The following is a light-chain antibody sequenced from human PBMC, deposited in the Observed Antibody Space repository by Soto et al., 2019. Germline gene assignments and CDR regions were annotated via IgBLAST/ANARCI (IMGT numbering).Light chain of an antibody. CDR3: QQRSTWPFT. CDR1: QSVSSY. Sequence: EIVLTQSPATLSLSPGERAILSCRASQSVSSYLAWHQQKPGQAPRLLIYDASNRATGIPGRFSGSGSGTDFTLTISSLEPEDFAIYYCQQRSTWPFTFGPGTKVDVK. V-gene: IGKV3-11*01. J-gene: IGKJ3*01. CDR2: DAS.